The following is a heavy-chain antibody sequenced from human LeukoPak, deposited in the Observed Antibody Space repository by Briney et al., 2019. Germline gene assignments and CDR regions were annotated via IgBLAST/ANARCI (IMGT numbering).Heavy chain of an antibody. D-gene: IGHD3-22*01. CDR2: ISYDGSNK. V-gene: IGHV3-30*18. CDR3: AKVRGEYYDSSGYYVPDY. J-gene: IGHJ4*02. Sequence: GGSLRLSCAVSGFTYVDYGMSWVRQAPGKGLEWVAVISYDGSNKYYADSVKGRFTISRDNSKNTLYLQMNSLRAEDTAVYYCAKVRGEYYDSSGYYVPDYWGQGTLVTVSS. CDR1: GFTYVDYG.